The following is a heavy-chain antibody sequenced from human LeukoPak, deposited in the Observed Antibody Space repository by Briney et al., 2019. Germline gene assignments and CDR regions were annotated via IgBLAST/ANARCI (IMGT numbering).Heavy chain of an antibody. CDR3: ARSLKGVADY. CDR1: GGSISSGYY. D-gene: IGHD5/OR15-5a*01. J-gene: IGHJ4*02. V-gene: IGHV4-38-2*02. CDR2: IYHSGST. Sequence: SETLSLTCTVSGGSISSGYYWGWIRQPPGKGLEWIGSIYHSGSTYYNPSLKSRVTISVDTSKNQFSLKLSSVTAADTAVYYCARSLKGVADYWGQGTLVTVSS.